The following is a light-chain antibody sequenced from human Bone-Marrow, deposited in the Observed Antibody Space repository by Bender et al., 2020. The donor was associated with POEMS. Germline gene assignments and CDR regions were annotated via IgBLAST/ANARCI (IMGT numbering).Light chain of an antibody. CDR1: TSNIATNY. CDR3: SAWDDSLSGWV. CDR2: YDD. J-gene: IGLJ3*02. V-gene: IGLV1-47*02. Sequence: QSVLTQPPSASGTPGQRVTISCSGSTSNIATNYVYWYQQLPGTAPKLLIYYDDLLTPGVSDRFSASKSGTSASLAISELQSEDEALYYCSAWDDSLSGWVFGGGTKLTVL.